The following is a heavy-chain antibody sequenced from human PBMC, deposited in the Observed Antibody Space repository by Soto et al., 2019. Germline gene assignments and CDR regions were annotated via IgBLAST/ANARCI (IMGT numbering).Heavy chain of an antibody. D-gene: IGHD1-7*01. J-gene: IGHJ6*02. CDR2: IYYSGST. CDR1: GGSISSYY. Sequence: SETLSLTCTVSGGSISSYYWSWIRQPPGKGLEWIGYIYYSGSTNYNPSLKSRVTISVDTSKNQFSLKLSSVTAADTAVYYCARVGLGDNWNYPQATEDYYYGMDVWGQGTTVTVSS. CDR3: ARVGLGDNWNYPQATEDYYYGMDV. V-gene: IGHV4-59*01.